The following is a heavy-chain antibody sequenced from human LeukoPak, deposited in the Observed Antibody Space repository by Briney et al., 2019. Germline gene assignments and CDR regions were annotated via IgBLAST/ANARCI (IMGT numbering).Heavy chain of an antibody. CDR3: ARGGRYQEGY. D-gene: IGHD2-2*01. CDR2: IYSGGNT. V-gene: IGHV3-53*01. J-gene: IGHJ4*02. Sequence: GGSLRLSCTVSGFTVSGNSMGWVRQAPGKGLEWVSFIYSGGNTHYSDSVKGRFTISRDNAKNSLYVQMNSLRVEDTAVYYCARGGRYQEGYWGQGTLVTVSS. CDR1: GFTVSGNS.